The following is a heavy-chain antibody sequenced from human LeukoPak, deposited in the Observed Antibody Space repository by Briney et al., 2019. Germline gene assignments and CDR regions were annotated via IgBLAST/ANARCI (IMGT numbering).Heavy chain of an antibody. CDR1: GYTFTSHD. Sequence: ASVKVSCKASGYTFTSHDINWVRQATGQGLEWVGYIDPNSGNTVYAQKFQGRVTLTRDTSINTAYMELTSLRSEDTAAYYCTRVPRESYAHWGQGTLVTVSS. J-gene: IGHJ4*02. V-gene: IGHV1-8*01. CDR2: IDPNSGNT. CDR3: TRVPRESYAH. D-gene: IGHD1-26*01.